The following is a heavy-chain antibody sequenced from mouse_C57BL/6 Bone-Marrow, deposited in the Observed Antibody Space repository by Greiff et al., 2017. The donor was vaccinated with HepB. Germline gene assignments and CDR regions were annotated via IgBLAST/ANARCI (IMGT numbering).Heavy chain of an antibody. CDR1: GFTFSSYG. D-gene: IGHD1-1*01. J-gene: IGHJ1*03. V-gene: IGHV5-6*01. CDR3: ARLHYYGSSYWYFDV. Sequence: DVQLVESGGDLVKPGGSLKLSCAASGFTFSSYGMSWVRQTPDKRLEWVATISSGGSYTYYPDSVKGRFTISRDNAKNTLYLQMSSLKSEDTAMYYCARLHYYGSSYWYFDVWGTGTTVTVSS. CDR2: ISSGGSYT.